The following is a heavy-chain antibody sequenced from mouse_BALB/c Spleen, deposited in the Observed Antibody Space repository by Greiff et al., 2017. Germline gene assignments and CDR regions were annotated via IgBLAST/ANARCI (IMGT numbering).Heavy chain of an antibody. J-gene: IGHJ3*01. Sequence: EVQVVESGGGLVKPGGSLKLSCAASGFTFSDYYMYWVRQTPEKRLEWVATISDGGSYTYYPDSVKGRFTISRDNAKNNLYLQMSSLKSEDTAMYYCARDISTMITTFAYWGQGTLVTVSA. CDR2: ISDGGSYT. CDR3: ARDISTMITTFAY. D-gene: IGHD2-4*01. CDR1: GFTFSDYY. V-gene: IGHV5-4*02.